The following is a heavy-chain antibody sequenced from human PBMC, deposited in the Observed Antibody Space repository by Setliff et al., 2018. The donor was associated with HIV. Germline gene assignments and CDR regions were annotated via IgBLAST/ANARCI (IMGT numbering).Heavy chain of an antibody. V-gene: IGHV4-4*08. Sequence: PSETLSLTCIVSGGSVSGYRWSWIRQSPGKGLEWIGYIYTSGSATYNPSLKSRVTISIDTSKNQFSLRLDSVTAADTAVYYCARRDYNFSGTFDIWGQGTMVTVSS. CDR1: GGSVSGYR. D-gene: IGHD3-3*01. J-gene: IGHJ3*02. CDR2: IYTSGSA. CDR3: ARRDYNFSGTFDI.